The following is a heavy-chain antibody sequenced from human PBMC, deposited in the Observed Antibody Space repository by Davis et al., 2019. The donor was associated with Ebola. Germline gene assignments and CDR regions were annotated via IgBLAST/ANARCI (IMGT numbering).Heavy chain of an antibody. Sequence: SETLSLTCTVSGTSIRPYYWSWIRQPPGKGLEWIGYIYYSGSTDYNPSLKSRVTISVDRSKKQFSLKLSSVTAADMAVYYCARMRFGDLRDDYYYYGMDVWGQGTTVTVSS. D-gene: IGHD3-10*01. V-gene: IGHV4-59*01. J-gene: IGHJ6*02. CDR2: IYYSGST. CDR1: GTSIRPYY. CDR3: ARMRFGDLRDDYYYYGMDV.